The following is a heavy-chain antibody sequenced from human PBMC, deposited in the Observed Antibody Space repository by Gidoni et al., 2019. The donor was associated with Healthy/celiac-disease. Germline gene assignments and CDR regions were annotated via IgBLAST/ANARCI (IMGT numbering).Heavy chain of an antibody. Sequence: EVQLLESGGGLVQPGGSLRLSCAASGFTFSSYAMSWVRQAPGKGLEWVSAISGSGGSTYYADSVKGRFTISRDNSKNTLYLQMNSLRAEDTAVYYCAKVGEVGRQWLVEGGVDYWGQGTLVTVSS. CDR3: AKVGEVGRQWLVEGGVDY. V-gene: IGHV3-23*01. CDR1: GFTFSSYA. CDR2: ISGSGGST. D-gene: IGHD6-19*01. J-gene: IGHJ4*02.